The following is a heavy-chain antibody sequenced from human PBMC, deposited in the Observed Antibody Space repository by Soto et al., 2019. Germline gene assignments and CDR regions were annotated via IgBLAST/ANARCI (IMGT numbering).Heavy chain of an antibody. D-gene: IGHD3-22*01. CDR3: ARNYYDKRFQH. CDR1: GFTFSSYE. CDR2: ISSSGSTI. J-gene: IGHJ1*01. Sequence: AGGSLRLSCAASGFTFSSYEMNWVRQAPGKGLEWVSYISSSGSTIYYADSVKGRFTISRDNAKNSLYLQMNSLRAEDTAVYYCARNYYDKRFQHWGQGTLVTVSS. V-gene: IGHV3-48*03.